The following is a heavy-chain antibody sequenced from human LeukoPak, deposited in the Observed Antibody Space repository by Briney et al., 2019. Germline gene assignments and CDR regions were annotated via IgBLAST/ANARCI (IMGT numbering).Heavy chain of an antibody. V-gene: IGHV4-39*01. CDR2: IYYSGST. CDR1: GGSISSSSYY. Sequence: PSETLSLTCTVSGGSISSSSYYWGWIRQPPGKGLEWIGSIYYSGSTYYNPPLKSRVTISVDTSKNQFSLKLSSVTAADPAVYYCARHAGGWYWYYFDYWGQGTLVTVPP. J-gene: IGHJ4*02. CDR3: ARHAGGWYWYYFDY. D-gene: IGHD6-19*01.